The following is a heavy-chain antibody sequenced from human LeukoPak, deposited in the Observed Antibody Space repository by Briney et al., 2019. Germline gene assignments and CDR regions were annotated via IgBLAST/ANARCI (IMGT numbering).Heavy chain of an antibody. Sequence: PGGSLRLACVASGFTFDDYGMSWVRQIPGKGLESVSGINWNGSGTGYADSVKGRFTISRDNAKNSLYLQMNSLRAEDTAVYYCAELGITMIGGVWGKGTTVTISS. V-gene: IGHV3-20*04. CDR2: INWNGSGT. J-gene: IGHJ6*04. D-gene: IGHD3-10*02. CDR1: GFTFDDYG. CDR3: AELGITMIGGV.